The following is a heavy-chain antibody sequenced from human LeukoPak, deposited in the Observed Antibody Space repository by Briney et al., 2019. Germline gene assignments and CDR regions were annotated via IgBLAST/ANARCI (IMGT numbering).Heavy chain of an antibody. Sequence: ASVKVSCKTSGYTFSTYGLSWVRQAPGQGLEWMGWISGNRGKTHYAQKFQDRVTLTTDTSSTTAFMELRSLRSDDTAMYYCARNAGSYFEFAPWGQGTLVTVSS. CDR1: GYTFSTYG. D-gene: IGHD1-26*01. CDR3: ARNAGSYFEFAP. CDR2: ISGNRGKT. V-gene: IGHV1-18*01. J-gene: IGHJ5*02.